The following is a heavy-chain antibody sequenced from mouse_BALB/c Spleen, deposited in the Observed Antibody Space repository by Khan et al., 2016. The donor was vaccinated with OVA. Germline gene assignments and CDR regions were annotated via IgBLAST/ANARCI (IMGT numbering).Heavy chain of an antibody. J-gene: IGHJ2*01. CDR3: ARIYGSDFDY. CDR2: INPHIGET. V-gene: IGHV1-20*02. Sequence: EVQLQQSGPELVKPGASVKISCKASGYSFTGYFMNWVMQSHGKSLEWIGRINPHIGETFYNQKFKGKAKLTVDESSSTAHIELRSLASEDSAVYYCARIYGSDFDYWGQGTTLTVSS. CDR1: GYSFTGYF. D-gene: IGHD1-1*01.